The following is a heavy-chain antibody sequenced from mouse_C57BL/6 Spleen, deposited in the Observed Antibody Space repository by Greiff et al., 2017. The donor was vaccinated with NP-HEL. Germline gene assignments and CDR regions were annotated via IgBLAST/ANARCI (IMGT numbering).Heavy chain of an antibody. D-gene: IGHD1-1*01. V-gene: IGHV5-6*01. CDR2: ISSGGSYT. J-gene: IGHJ1*03. CDR3: ARLTYGSSPYWYFDV. CDR1: GFTFSSYG. Sequence: EVQLVESGGDLVKPGGSLKLSCAASGFTFSSYGMSWVRQTPDKRLEWVATISSGGSYTYYPDSVKGRFTISRDNAKNTLYLQMSSLKSEDTAMYYCARLTYGSSPYWYFDVWGTGTTVTVTS.